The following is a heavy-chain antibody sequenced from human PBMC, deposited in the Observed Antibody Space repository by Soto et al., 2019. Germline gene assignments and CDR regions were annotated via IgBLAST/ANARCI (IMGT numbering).Heavy chain of an antibody. CDR3: ARADHVAAAGMFAY. CDR1: GGSFSGFY. D-gene: IGHD6-13*01. Sequence: QVQLQQWGAGLLKPSETLSLTCAVYGGSFSGFYWSWIRLPPGKGLEWIGEINHSGSTNYNPSLKSRVTISVDTSKHQISLKVRSMTVADTAVYYCARADHVAAAGMFAYWGQGTLVTVSS. CDR2: INHSGST. J-gene: IGHJ4*02. V-gene: IGHV4-34*01.